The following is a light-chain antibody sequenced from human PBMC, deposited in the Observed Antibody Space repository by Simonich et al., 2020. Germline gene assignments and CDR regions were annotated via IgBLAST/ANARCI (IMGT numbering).Light chain of an antibody. V-gene: IGKV2-29*02. CDR3: MQGIHSIT. CDR1: QSLLHSDGKTY. Sequence: DIVMTQTPLSLSVTPGQPASISCKSSQSLLHSDGKTYLSWYLQKPGQSPQLLIYEVSRRFSGVPDRFSGSGSGTDFTLKISRVEAEDVGVYYCMQGIHSITFGQGTRLEIK. J-gene: IGKJ5*01. CDR2: EVS.